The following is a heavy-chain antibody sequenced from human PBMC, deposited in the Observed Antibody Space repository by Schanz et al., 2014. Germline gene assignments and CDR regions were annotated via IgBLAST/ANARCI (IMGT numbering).Heavy chain of an antibody. V-gene: IGHV4-4*07. Sequence: QMQLQESGPGLVKPSETLSLTCTVSGGSISSYYWSWIRQPAGKGLEWIGRIYTSGSTNYNPSLKSRVTMSVDTSKNQFPLKLSSVTAADTAVYYCARVGLYNTTWFFDYWGQGTLVTVSS. CDR1: GGSISSYY. CDR3: ARVGLYNTTWFFDY. J-gene: IGHJ4*02. D-gene: IGHD6-13*01. CDR2: IYTSGST.